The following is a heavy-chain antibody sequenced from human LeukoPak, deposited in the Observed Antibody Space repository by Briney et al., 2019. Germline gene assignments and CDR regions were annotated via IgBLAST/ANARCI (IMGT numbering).Heavy chain of an antibody. CDR2: IYQSGSGSS. CDR3: ARVSGYSYGYGDY. Sequence: PSETLSLTCSVSGGSIISSNYYWGWIRQPPGKGLEWIGSIYQSGSGSSYYNPSLKSRVTIFGDTSKNQFFLRLSSVTAADTAVYYCARVSGYSYGYGDYWGQGTLVTVSS. CDR1: GGSIISSNYY. J-gene: IGHJ4*02. D-gene: IGHD5-18*01. V-gene: IGHV4-39*01.